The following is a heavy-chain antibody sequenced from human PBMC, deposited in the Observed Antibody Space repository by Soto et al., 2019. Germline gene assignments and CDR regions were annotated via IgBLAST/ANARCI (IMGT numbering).Heavy chain of an antibody. CDR2: IIPILGNT. CDR1: GGTFSSYT. D-gene: IGHD1-1*01. J-gene: IGHJ4*02. CDR3: ARGTTEEALDY. V-gene: IGHV1-18*01. Sequence: ASVKVSCKASGGTFSSYTISWVRQAPGQGLEWMGRIIPILGNTNYAQKLQGRVTMTTDTSTSTAYMELRSLRSDDTAVYYCARGTTEEALDYWGQGTLVTVSS.